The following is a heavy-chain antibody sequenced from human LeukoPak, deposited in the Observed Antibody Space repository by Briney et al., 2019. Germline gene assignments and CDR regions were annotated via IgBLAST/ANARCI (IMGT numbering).Heavy chain of an antibody. Sequence: GGSLRLSCAASGFTFSSYGMHWVRQAPGKGLEWVAVISYDGSNKYYADSVKGRFTISRDNSKNTLYLQMNSLRAEDTAVYYCAKGGPGSSWYSFDPWGQGTLVTVSS. J-gene: IGHJ5*02. CDR2: ISYDGSNK. CDR1: GFTFSSYG. V-gene: IGHV3-30*18. CDR3: AKGGPGSSWYSFDP. D-gene: IGHD6-13*01.